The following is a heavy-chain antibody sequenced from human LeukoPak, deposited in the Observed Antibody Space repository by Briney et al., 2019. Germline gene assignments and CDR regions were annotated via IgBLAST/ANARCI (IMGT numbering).Heavy chain of an antibody. CDR2: IYYSGST. Sequence: KPSETLSLTCTVSGGSISSYYWSWIRQPPGKGLEWIGYIYYSGSTNYNPSLKSRVTISVDPSKNQFSLSLSSVTAADTAVYYCARADCSTTSCPMDVWGQGTTVTVSS. V-gene: IGHV4-59*01. D-gene: IGHD2-2*01. CDR1: GGSISSYY. J-gene: IGHJ6*02. CDR3: ARADCSTTSCPMDV.